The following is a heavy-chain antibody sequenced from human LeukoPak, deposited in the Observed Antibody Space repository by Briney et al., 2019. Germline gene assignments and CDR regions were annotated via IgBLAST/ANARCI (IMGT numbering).Heavy chain of an antibody. V-gene: IGHV4-38-2*02. D-gene: IGHD3-10*01. CDR3: AITYYYGSGSYLDMDV. Sequence: SETLSLTCTVSGYSISSGYYWGWVRQPPGKGLEWIGSIYYSGSTYYNPSLKSRVTISVDPSKNQFSLKLSSVTAADTAVYYCAITYYYGSGSYLDMDVWGKGTTVTISS. CDR1: GYSISSGYY. CDR2: IYYSGST. J-gene: IGHJ6*03.